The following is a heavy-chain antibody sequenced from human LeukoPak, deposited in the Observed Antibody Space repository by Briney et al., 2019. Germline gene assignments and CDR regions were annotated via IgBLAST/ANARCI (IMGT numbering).Heavy chain of an antibody. V-gene: IGHV3-23*01. CDR1: GFTFSSYA. CDR3: ARGMGSSSGWYYYYGMDV. Sequence: GGSLRLSCAASGFTFSSYAMSWVRQAPGKGLEWVSAISGSGGSTYYADSVKGRFTISRDNSKSTLYLQMNSLRAEDTAVYYCARGMGSSSGWYYYYGMDVWGQGTTVTVSS. D-gene: IGHD6-19*01. J-gene: IGHJ6*02. CDR2: ISGSGGST.